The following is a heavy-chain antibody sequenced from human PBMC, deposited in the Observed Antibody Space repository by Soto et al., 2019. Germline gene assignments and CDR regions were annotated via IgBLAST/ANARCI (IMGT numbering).Heavy chain of an antibody. CDR2: TYYRSKWYN. D-gene: IGHD6-13*01. V-gene: IGHV6-1*01. Sequence: SQPLSLPFAISGDSVSSNSSSWNWIRPSPSRGLEWLGRTYYRSKWYNDYAVSVKSRITINPDTSKNQFSLQLNSVTPEDTAVYYCARDNSAPSYYYYYGMDVWGQGTT. CDR1: GDSVSSNSSS. CDR3: ARDNSAPSYYYYYGMDV. J-gene: IGHJ6*02.